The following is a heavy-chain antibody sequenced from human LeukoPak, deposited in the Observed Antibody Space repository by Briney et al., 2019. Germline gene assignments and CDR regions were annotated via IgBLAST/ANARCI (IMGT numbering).Heavy chain of an antibody. CDR3: ARDGGYYDFWSGREYNWFDP. J-gene: IGHJ5*02. D-gene: IGHD3-3*01. CDR2: IYYSGST. V-gene: IGHV4-59*01. CDR1: GGSISSYY. Sequence: PSETLSLTCTVSGGSISSYYWSWIRQPPGKGLEWIGYIYYSGSTNYNPSLKSRVTISVDTSKNQFSLKLSSVTAADTAVYYCARDGGYYDFWSGREYNWFDPWGQGTLVTVPS.